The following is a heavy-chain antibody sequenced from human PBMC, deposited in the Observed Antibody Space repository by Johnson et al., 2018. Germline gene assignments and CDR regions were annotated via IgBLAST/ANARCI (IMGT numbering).Heavy chain of an antibody. Sequence: QVQLVQSGGGVVQPGRSLRLSCAASGFTFSPYAMFWVRQAPGKGLEWVAVIGYDGGNKYYADSVKGRFTISRDNSKKTLTLRMNSLRVEDTALYYCARDPTESYYYYYMDVWSKGTAVTVSS. CDR3: ARDPTESYYYYYMDV. V-gene: IGHV3-30*03. CDR2: IGYDGGNK. CDR1: GFTFSPYA. J-gene: IGHJ6*03.